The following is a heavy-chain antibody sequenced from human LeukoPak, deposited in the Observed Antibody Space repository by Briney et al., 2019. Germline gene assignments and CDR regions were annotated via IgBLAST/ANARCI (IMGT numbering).Heavy chain of an antibody. V-gene: IGHV3-30-3*01. CDR2: ISYDGSNK. CDR1: GFTFSSYA. CDR3: ARDLIVVVPAAIGYGMDV. Sequence: PGGSLRLSCAASGFTFSSYAMHWVRQAPGKGLEWVAVISYDGSNKYYADSVKGRFTISRDNSKNTLYLQMNSLRAEDTAVYYCARDLIVVVPAAIGYGMDVWGQGTTVTVSS. J-gene: IGHJ6*02. D-gene: IGHD2-2*02.